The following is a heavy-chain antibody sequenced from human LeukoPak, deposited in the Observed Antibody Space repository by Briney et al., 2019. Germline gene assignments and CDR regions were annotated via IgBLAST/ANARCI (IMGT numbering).Heavy chain of an antibody. J-gene: IGHJ6*02. V-gene: IGHV3-30*04. CDR1: GFTFSSYA. Sequence: GRSLRLSCAASGFTFSSYAMHWVRQAPGKGLEWVAVISYDGSNKYYADSVKGRFTISRDNSKNTLYLQMNSLRAEDTAVYYCARDVADYDILTGYPLYYYYGMDVWGQGTTVTVS. D-gene: IGHD3-9*01. CDR2: ISYDGSNK. CDR3: ARDVADYDILTGYPLYYYYGMDV.